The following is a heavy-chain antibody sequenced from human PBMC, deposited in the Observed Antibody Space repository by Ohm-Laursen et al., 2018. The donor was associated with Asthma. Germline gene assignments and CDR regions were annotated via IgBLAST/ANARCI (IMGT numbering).Heavy chain of an antibody. D-gene: IGHD4-17*01. CDR1: GGSISSSNW. Sequence: PGTLSLTCAVSGGSISSSNWWSWVRQPPGKGLEWIGEIYHSGSTNYNPSLKSRVTISVDKSKNQFSLKLSSVTAADTAVYYCARDKADDYGDYVFDYWGQGTLVTVSS. CDR3: ARDKADDYGDYVFDY. CDR2: IYHSGST. J-gene: IGHJ4*02. V-gene: IGHV4-4*03.